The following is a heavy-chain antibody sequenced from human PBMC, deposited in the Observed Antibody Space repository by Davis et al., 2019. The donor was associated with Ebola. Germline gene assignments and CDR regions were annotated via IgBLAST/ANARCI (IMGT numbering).Heavy chain of an antibody. CDR3: ARANWGSVDY. CDR2: IKQDGSEK. D-gene: IGHD7-27*01. J-gene: IGHJ4*02. CDR1: GSGFTFSNNA. Sequence: GGSLRLSCAASGSGFTFSNNAMSWVRQAPGKWLEWVANIKQDGSEKYYVDSVKGRFTISRDNARNSLYLQMNSLRVEDTAVYYCARANWGSVDYWGQGTLVTVSS. V-gene: IGHV3-7*01.